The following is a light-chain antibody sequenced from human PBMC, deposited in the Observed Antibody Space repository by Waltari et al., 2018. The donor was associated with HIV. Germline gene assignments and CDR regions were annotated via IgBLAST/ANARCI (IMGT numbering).Light chain of an antibody. Sequence: SYELTQPLSVSVALGQTARITCGGDNIGSKNVHWYQQKPGQAPVLVIYRNTNRPSGSPERFSGSNSGNTATLTITRAQVGDEADEYCHVWDRATGVFGTGTTVTVL. V-gene: IGLV3-9*01. CDR3: HVWDRATGV. CDR1: NIGSKN. J-gene: IGLJ1*01. CDR2: RNT.